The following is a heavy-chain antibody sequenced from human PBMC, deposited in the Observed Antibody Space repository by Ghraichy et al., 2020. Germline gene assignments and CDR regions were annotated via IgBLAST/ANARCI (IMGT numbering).Heavy chain of an antibody. D-gene: IGHD5-12*01. CDR3: ARESGYDQPYYYYGMDV. CDR1: GFTFSSYG. Sequence: LSLTCAASGFTFSSYGMHWVRQAPGKGLEWVAVIWYDGSNKYYADSVKGRFTISRDNSKNTLYLQMNSLRAEDTAVYYCARESGYDQPYYYYGMDVWGQGTTVTVSS. J-gene: IGHJ6*02. V-gene: IGHV3-33*01. CDR2: IWYDGSNK.